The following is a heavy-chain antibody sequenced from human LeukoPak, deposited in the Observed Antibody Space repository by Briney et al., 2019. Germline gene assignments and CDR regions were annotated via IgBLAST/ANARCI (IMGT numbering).Heavy chain of an antibody. CDR2: ISSSSSYI. CDR3: ARDYSLIAVAGTDDAFDI. D-gene: IGHD6-19*01. J-gene: IGHJ3*02. CDR1: GFTFSSYS. V-gene: IGHV3-21*01. Sequence: GVSLRLSCAASGFTFSSYSMNWVRQAPGKGLEWVSSISSSSSYIYYADSVKGRFTISRDNAKNSPYLQMNSLRAEDTAVYYCARDYSLIAVAGTDDAFDIWGQGTMVTVSS.